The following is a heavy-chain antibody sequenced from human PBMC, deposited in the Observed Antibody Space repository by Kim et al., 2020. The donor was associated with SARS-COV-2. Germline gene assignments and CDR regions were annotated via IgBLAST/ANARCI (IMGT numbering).Heavy chain of an antibody. V-gene: IGHV3-48*02. CDR3: AREMSGVWFGEHLNWFDP. Sequence: GGSLRLSCAASGFTFSSYSMNWVRQAPGKGLEWVSDISCSSSTIYYADSVKGRFTISRDNAKNTLYLQMNSLREEDTAVYYCAREMSGVWFGEHLNWFDPWGQGTLVTVSS. CDR2: ISCSSSTI. D-gene: IGHD3-10*01. CDR1: GFTFSSYS. J-gene: IGHJ5*02.